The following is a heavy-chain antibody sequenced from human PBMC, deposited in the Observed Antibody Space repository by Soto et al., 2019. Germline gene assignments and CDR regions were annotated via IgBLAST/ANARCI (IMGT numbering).Heavy chain of an antibody. J-gene: IGHJ4*02. V-gene: IGHV1-8*01. Sequence: ASVKVSCKASGYTFTSYDINWVRQATGQGLEWMGWMNPNSGNTGYAQKFQGRVTMTRNTSISTAYMELSSLRSEDTAVYYCAMVRGVDYYFDYWGPGTLVTVSS. CDR1: GYTFTSYD. CDR2: MNPNSGNT. CDR3: AMVRGVDYYFDY. D-gene: IGHD3-10*01.